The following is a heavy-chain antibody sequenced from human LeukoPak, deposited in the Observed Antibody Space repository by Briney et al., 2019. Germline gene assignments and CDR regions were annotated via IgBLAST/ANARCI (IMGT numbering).Heavy chain of an antibody. V-gene: IGHV5-51*01. Sequence: GESLEISCKGSGYRFTSYWIAWVRQMPGKGLEWMGIIYPGDSDTTYSPSFQGQVTISADKSISTAYLQWSSLKASDTAIYYCARWSYCSPKNGMDVWGQGTTVTVSS. CDR3: ARWSYCSPKNGMDV. CDR1: GYRFTSYW. D-gene: IGHD3-10*01. CDR2: IYPGDSDT. J-gene: IGHJ6*02.